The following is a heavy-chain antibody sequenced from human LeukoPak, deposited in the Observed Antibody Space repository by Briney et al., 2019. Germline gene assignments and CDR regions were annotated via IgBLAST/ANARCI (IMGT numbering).Heavy chain of an antibody. V-gene: IGHV7-4-1*02. J-gene: IGHJ4*02. CDR1: GYTFTSYA. Sequence: ASVKVSCKASGYTFTSYAMNWVRQAPGQGLEWMGWINTNTGNPTYAQGFTGRFVFSLDTSVSTAYLQISSLKAEDTAVYYCARDDLDYDSSTPGGGDYWGQGTLVAVSS. CDR2: INTNTGNP. D-gene: IGHD3-22*01. CDR3: ARDDLDYDSSTPGGGDY.